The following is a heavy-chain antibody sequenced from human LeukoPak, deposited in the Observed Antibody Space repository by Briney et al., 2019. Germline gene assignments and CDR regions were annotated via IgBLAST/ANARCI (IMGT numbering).Heavy chain of an antibody. CDR3: AKGGAARYSYGYADYYYYGMDV. Sequence: GGSLRLSCAASGFTFSSYAMSWVRQAPGKGLEWVSAISGCSGSTYYADSVKGRFTISRDNSKNTLYLQMNSLRAEDTAVYYCAKGGAARYSYGYADYYYYGMDVWGQGTTVTVSS. J-gene: IGHJ6*02. CDR2: ISGCSGST. D-gene: IGHD5-18*01. V-gene: IGHV3-23*01. CDR1: GFTFSSYA.